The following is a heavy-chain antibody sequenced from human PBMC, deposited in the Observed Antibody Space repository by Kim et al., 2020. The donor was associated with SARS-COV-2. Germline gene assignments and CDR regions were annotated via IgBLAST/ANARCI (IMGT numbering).Heavy chain of an antibody. CDR1: GFNFREYW. V-gene: IGHV3-7*01. Sequence: GGSLRLSCAASGFNFREYWMRWVRQSPGKGLEWVADLNEDGSEKFYMDSVRGRFTISRDNAKNSLFLQMNSLRDEDAALYYCARGGSYSFEYWGQGSLVTVSS. D-gene: IGHD5-12*01. CDR3: ARGGSYSFEY. J-gene: IGHJ4*02. CDR2: LNEDGSEK.